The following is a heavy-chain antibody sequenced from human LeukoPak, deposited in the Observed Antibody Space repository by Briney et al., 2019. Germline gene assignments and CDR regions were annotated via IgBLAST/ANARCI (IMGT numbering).Heavy chain of an antibody. D-gene: IGHD1-26*01. CDR2: ITLHSGDT. V-gene: IGHV1-2*02. J-gene: IGHJ1*01. CDR1: GHILTVHC. Sequence: ASVKVSCKASGHILTVHCIHWVRQGPGQGLEWLGWITLHSGDTHYAQKYQGRLTMTSDTSISTGYMELSRLQFDDTAVYYCAREGQVGLDNWGQGTLVTVSS. CDR3: AREGQVGLDN.